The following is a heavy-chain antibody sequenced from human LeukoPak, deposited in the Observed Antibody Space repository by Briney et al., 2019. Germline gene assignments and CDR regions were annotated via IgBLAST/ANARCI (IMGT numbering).Heavy chain of an antibody. CDR1: GGSISSGGYS. CDR3: ARDLGSVGCGGDCSAFDI. J-gene: IGHJ3*02. CDR2: IYTSGST. V-gene: IGHV4-61*02. Sequence: SETLSLTCAVSGGSISSGGYSWSWIRQPAGKGLEWIGRIYTSGSTNYNPSLKSRVTISVDTSKNQFSLKLSSVTAADTAVYYCARDLGSVGCGGDCSAFDIWGQGTMVTVSS. D-gene: IGHD2-21*02.